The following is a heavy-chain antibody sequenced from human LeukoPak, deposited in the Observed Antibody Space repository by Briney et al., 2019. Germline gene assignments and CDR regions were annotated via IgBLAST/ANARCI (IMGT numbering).Heavy chain of an antibody. CDR2: ISAYNGDT. J-gene: IGHJ6*03. CDR3: ARLGRYHLFSYMDV. D-gene: IGHD1-26*01. Sequence: ASVKVSCKASGFTFTAYGINSMRQAPGQGLEWMGWISAYNGDTKYAQKVQSRVSMTTDTSTNTAYMEVRSLRADDTAVYYCARLGRYHLFSYMDVWGKGTTVTVSS. V-gene: IGHV1-18*01. CDR1: GFTFTAYG.